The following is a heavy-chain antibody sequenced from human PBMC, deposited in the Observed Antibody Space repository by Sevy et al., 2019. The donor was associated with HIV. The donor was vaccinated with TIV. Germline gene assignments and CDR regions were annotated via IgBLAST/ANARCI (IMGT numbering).Heavy chain of an antibody. J-gene: IGHJ6*02. D-gene: IGHD2-15*01. Sequence: ASVKVSCQASGFTFSNRAVQWVRQARGQRPEWIGWIVVGSGHINYAENFQERVTLTRDMSTNTAYMELTSLRFEDTAVYYCATESRGSCNGGSCSVDNGMDVWGQGTTVTVSS. V-gene: IGHV1-58*01. CDR1: GFTFSNRA. CDR2: IVVGSGHI. CDR3: ATESRGSCNGGSCSVDNGMDV.